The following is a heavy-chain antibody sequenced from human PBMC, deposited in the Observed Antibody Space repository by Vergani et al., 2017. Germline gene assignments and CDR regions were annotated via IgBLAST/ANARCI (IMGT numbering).Heavy chain of an antibody. CDR2: INHSGST. D-gene: IGHD6-13*01. CDR3: ARGSSWYGMDV. V-gene: IGHV4-34*01. CDR1: GGSFSGYY. Sequence: QVQLQQWGAGLLKPSETLSLTCAVYGGSFSGYYWSWIRQPPGKGLEWIGEINHSGSTNYNPSLKSRVTISVDTSKNQFPLKLSSVTAADTAVYYCARGSSWYGMDVWGQGTTVTVSS. J-gene: IGHJ6*02.